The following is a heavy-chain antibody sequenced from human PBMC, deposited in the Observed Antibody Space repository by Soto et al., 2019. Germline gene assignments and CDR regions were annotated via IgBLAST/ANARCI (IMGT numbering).Heavy chain of an antibody. V-gene: IGHV1-69*12. CDR3: AREASGQDYYDSSGYLAFDY. Sequence: QVQLVQSGAEVKKPGSSVKVSCKASGGTFSSYAISWVRQAPGQGLEWMGGIIPIFGTANYAQKFQGRVTITADESTSTAYMELSSLRSEDTAVYYWAREASGQDYYDSSGYLAFDYWGQGTLVTVSS. J-gene: IGHJ4*02. CDR2: IIPIFGTA. D-gene: IGHD3-22*01. CDR1: GGTFSSYA.